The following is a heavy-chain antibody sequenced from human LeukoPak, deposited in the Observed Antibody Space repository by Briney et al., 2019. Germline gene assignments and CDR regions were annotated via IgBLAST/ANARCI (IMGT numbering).Heavy chain of an antibody. CDR3: AAERWLQLGDAFDI. D-gene: IGHD5-24*01. V-gene: IGHV3-7*01. CDR2: IKQDGSEK. J-gene: IGHJ3*02. CDR1: GFTFSSYW. Sequence: GGSPRLSCAASGFTFSSYWMSWVRQAPGKGLEWVANIKQDGSEKYYVDSVKGRFTISRDNAKNSLYLQMNSLRAEDTAVYYCAAERWLQLGDAFDIWGQGTMVTVSS.